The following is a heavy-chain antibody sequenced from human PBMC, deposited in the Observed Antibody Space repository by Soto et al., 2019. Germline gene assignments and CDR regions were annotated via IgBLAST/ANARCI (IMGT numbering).Heavy chain of an antibody. CDR2: ISAYNGNT. Sequence: ASVKVSFQASVYTLTSYGISWVRQAPGQGLEWMGWISAYNGNTNYSQKLQGRVTMTTDTSTSTAYMELRSLRSDDTAVYYCARGNDFWSGYYSRYYGMDVWGQGTTVTVPS. CDR3: ARGNDFWSGYYSRYYGMDV. CDR1: VYTLTSYG. J-gene: IGHJ6*02. D-gene: IGHD3-3*01. V-gene: IGHV1-18*04.